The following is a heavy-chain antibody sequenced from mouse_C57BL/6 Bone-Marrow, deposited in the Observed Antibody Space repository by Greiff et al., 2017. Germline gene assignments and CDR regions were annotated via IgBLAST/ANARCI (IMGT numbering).Heavy chain of an antibody. CDR2: ISSGGSYT. V-gene: IGHV5-6*01. CDR1: GFTFSSYG. Sequence: EVQGVESGGDLVKPGGSLKLSCAASGFTFSSYGMSWVRQTPDKRLEWVATISSGGSYTYYPDSVKGRFTISRDNAKNTLYLQMSSLKSEDTAMYYCARGTYYSNYDAMDYWGQGTSVTVSS. J-gene: IGHJ4*01. D-gene: IGHD2-5*01. CDR3: ARGTYYSNYDAMDY.